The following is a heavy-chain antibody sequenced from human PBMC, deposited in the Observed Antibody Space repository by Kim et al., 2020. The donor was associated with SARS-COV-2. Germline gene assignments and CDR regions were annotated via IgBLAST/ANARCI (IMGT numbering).Heavy chain of an antibody. D-gene: IGHD3-9*01. CDR2: IYPGDSDT. Sequence: GASLKISCKCSGYIFTSYWIGLVRQLPGKGLEWVGIIYPGDSDTRYSPSFQGQVTISADKSISTAYLQWSSLKASDTAMYYCARQIFSIRLEGYYYGMDVWGQGTPVTVSS. V-gene: IGHV5-51*01. CDR3: ARQIFSIRLEGYYYGMDV. CDR1: GYIFTSYW. J-gene: IGHJ6*02.